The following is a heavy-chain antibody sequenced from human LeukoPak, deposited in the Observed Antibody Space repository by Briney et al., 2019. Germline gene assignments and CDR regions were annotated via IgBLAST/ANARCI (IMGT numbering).Heavy chain of an antibody. J-gene: IGHJ5*02. CDR1: GGSFSGYY. Sequence: KPSETLSLTCAVYGGSFSGYYWSWIRQPPGKGLEWSEYIYYSGSTNYNPSLKSRVTISVDTSKNQFSLKLSSVTAADTAVYYCARGRHSSSWYAEYNWFDPWGQGTLVTVSS. V-gene: IGHV4-59*01. D-gene: IGHD6-13*01. CDR2: IYYSGST. CDR3: ARGRHSSSWYAEYNWFDP.